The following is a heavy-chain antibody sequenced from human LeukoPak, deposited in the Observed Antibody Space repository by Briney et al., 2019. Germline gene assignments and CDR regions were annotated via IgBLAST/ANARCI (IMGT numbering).Heavy chain of an antibody. CDR1: GFTFSSYG. V-gene: IGHV3-30*18. D-gene: IGHD3-10*01. J-gene: IGHJ4*02. CDR2: ISYDGSNK. CDR3: AKDAFGVWFGGIAYYFDY. Sequence: GRSLRLSCGASGFTFSSYGMHWVRQAPGKGLEWVAVISYDGSNKFYADSVKGRFTISRDNSKNTLYLQMNSLRAEDTAVYYCAKDAFGVWFGGIAYYFDYWGQGTLVTVSS.